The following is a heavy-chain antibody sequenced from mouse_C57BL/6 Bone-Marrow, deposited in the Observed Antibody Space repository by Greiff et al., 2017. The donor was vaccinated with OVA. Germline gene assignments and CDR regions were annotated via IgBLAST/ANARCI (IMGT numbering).Heavy chain of an antibody. CDR3: ARHYYGSSYYWYFDV. CDR2: ISYSGST. V-gene: IGHV3-8*01. Sequence: EVKLMESGPGLAKPSQTLSLTCSVTGYSITSDYWNWIRKFPGNKLEYMGYISYSGSTYYNPSLKSRISITRDTSKNQYYLQLNSVTTEDTATYYCARHYYGSSYYWYFDVWGTGTTVTVSS. J-gene: IGHJ1*03. CDR1: GYSITSDY. D-gene: IGHD1-1*01.